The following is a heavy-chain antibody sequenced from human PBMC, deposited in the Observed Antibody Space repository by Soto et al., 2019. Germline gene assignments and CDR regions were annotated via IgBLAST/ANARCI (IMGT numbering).Heavy chain of an antibody. CDR1: GYTFSDYY. CDR2: INPHSGGT. J-gene: IGHJ4*02. Sequence: PSVKVSCKASGYTFSDYYIHWVRQAPGQGLEWMGWINPHSGGTKYAPKFQGGVTMTRDKSITTAYMELSRLRSGDTAVYYCAREPATGTPQGLDYWGQGTLVTVSS. V-gene: IGHV1-2*02. CDR3: AREPATGTPQGLDY. D-gene: IGHD1-1*01.